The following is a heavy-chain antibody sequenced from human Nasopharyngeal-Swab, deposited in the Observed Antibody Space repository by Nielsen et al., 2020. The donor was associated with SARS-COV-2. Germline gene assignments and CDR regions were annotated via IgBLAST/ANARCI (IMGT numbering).Heavy chain of an antibody. CDR1: GFRFTSYA. D-gene: IGHD4-17*01. CDR2: IYSGGTRT. V-gene: IGHV3-23*03. CDR3: ARGIGHTVETAFDY. Sequence: GESLKISCAASGFRFTSYAMSWVRQAPGKGLEWVSIIYSGGTRTYYADSVKGRFTISRDDSKSTLYLQLNSLRAEDTAVFYCARGIGHTVETAFDYWGQGTRVTVSS. J-gene: IGHJ4*02.